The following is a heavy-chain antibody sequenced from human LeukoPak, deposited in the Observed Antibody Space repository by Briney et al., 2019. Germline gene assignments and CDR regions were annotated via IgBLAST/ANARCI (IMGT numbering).Heavy chain of an antibody. D-gene: IGHD4-17*01. Sequence: ASVKVSFTASGYTFTSYDINWVRQATGQGLEWMGWMNPNSGNTGYAQKFQGRVTMTRNTSISTAYMELSSLRSEDTAVYYCARGPGYHDYGDYYWSFLYYGMDVWGQGTTVTVSS. V-gene: IGHV1-8*01. CDR3: ARGPGYHDYGDYYWSFLYYGMDV. J-gene: IGHJ6*02. CDR2: MNPNSGNT. CDR1: GYTFTSYD.